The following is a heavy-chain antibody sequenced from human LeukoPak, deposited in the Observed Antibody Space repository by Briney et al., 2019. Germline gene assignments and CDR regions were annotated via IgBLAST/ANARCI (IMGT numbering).Heavy chain of an antibody. V-gene: IGHV3-21*01. CDR2: ISSSSSYI. J-gene: IGHJ3*02. D-gene: IGHD3-22*01. CDR3: ARVHYYDSSGLGAFDI. CDR1: GFTFSSYS. Sequence: PGGSLRLSCAASGFTFSSYSMNWVRRAPGKGLEWVSSISSSSSYIYYADSVKGRFTISRDNAKNSLYLQMNSLRAEDTAAYYCARVHYYDSSGLGAFDIWGQGTMVTVSS.